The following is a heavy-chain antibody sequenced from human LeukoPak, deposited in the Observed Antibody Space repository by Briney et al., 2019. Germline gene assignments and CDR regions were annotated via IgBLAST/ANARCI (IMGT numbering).Heavy chain of an antibody. CDR1: GGTFTSYA. CDR2: IIPIFGTA. Sequence: ASVTVSFTASGGTFTSYAISWVRQAPGQGLEWMGGIIPIFGTANYSQKFQGRVTITADKSTSTAYMELSSLRSEDTAVDYCARGQSIAVAGSHYYYYYMDVWGKGTTVTVSS. J-gene: IGHJ6*03. CDR3: ARGQSIAVAGSHYYYYYMDV. D-gene: IGHD6-19*01. V-gene: IGHV1-69*06.